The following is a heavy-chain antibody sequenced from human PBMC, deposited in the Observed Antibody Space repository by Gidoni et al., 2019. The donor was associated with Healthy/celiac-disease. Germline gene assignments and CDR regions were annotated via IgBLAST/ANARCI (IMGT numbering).Heavy chain of an antibody. CDR3: ARAPTTVTTPDY. J-gene: IGHJ4*02. CDR1: GYTFTRYG. V-gene: IGHV1-18*01. CDR2: ISAYNGNT. Sequence: QVQLVQSGAEVKKPGASVKVSCKASGYTFTRYGISWVRQAPGQGLEWMGWISAYNGNTNYAQKPQCRVTMTTDTSTSTDYMELRSLRSDDTAVYYCARAPTTVTTPDYWGQGTLVTVSS. D-gene: IGHD4-17*01.